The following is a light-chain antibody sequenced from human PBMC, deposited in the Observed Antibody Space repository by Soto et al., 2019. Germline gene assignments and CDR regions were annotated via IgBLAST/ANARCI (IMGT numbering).Light chain of an antibody. J-gene: IGLJ3*02. CDR3: TSYTRSRTWV. Sequence: QSALTQPPSVSGSPGQSVTISCTGTSSDVGSYNRVSWYQQPPGTAPKLMIYEVTNRPSGVPNRFSASKSGNTASLTISGLQAEDEADYYGTSYTRSRTWVFGGGTKLTVL. CDR2: EVT. V-gene: IGLV2-18*02. CDR1: SSDVGSYNR.